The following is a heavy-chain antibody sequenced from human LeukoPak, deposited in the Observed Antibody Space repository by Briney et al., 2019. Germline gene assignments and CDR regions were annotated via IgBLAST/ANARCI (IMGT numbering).Heavy chain of an antibody. V-gene: IGHV4-61*08. D-gene: IGHD5-18*01. CDR3: ARSRSGYSYDHAAFEI. CDR2: IDYRGST. CDR1: GGSISSGGHS. Sequence: SETLSLTCTVSGGSISSGGHSWSWIRQPPGKGLEWIAYIDYRGSTTYNPSLRSRVTISVDTSRNQFSLKLYSVTAADTAVYYCARSRSGYSYDHAAFEIWGQGTMVTVSS. J-gene: IGHJ3*02.